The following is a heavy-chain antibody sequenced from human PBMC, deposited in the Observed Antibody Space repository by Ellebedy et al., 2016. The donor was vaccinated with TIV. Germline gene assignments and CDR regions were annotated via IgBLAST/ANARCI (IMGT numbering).Heavy chain of an antibody. J-gene: IGHJ5*02. CDR1: GYNLANYW. Sequence: GESLKISXKASGYNLANYWIAWVRQMPGKGLEWMGIIDLGDSETRYSPSFQGQVTFSADRSISTAYVQWSSLKASDTAMYYCARYGDCSNNSCSERFEPWGQGTLVTVSS. CDR2: IDLGDSET. CDR3: ARYGDCSNNSCSERFEP. V-gene: IGHV5-51*01. D-gene: IGHD2-21*01.